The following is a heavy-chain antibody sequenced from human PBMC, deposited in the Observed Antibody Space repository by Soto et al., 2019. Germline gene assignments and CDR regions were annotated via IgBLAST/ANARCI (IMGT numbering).Heavy chain of an antibody. CDR1: GFTFSSYG. D-gene: IGHD6-19*01. CDR2: ISYTGSNT. V-gene: IGHV3-30*18. CDR3: LKDYGSGAVSGFFDY. J-gene: IGHJ4*02. Sequence: PGGSLRLSCAASGFTFSSYGMHWVRQAPGKGLEWVAVISYTGSNTYYADSVKGRFTISRDNSKNTLYLQMDSLRAEDTAIYYCLKDYGSGAVSGFFDYWGQGTLVTVSS.